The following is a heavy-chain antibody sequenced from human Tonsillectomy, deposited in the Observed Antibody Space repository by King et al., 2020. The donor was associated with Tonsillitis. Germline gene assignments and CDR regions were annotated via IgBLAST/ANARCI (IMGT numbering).Heavy chain of an antibody. D-gene: IGHD1-26*01. Sequence: QLVQSGAEVKKPGASVKVSCKASGYTFTGYFVHWVRQAPGQRLEWMGWINPNSGATKYAQKFQGRVIMTRDTSISRAYMELSRLSSDDMAVYYCATSPSNSGNFNYWGQGTLAT. CDR3: ATSPSNSGNFNY. V-gene: IGHV1-2*02. J-gene: IGHJ4*02. CDR1: GYTFTGYF. CDR2: INPNSGAT.